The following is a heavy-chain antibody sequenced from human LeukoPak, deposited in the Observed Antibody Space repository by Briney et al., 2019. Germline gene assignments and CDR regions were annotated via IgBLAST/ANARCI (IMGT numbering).Heavy chain of an antibody. D-gene: IGHD3/OR15-3a*01. V-gene: IGHV4-4*07. CDR3: ARQTGSGLFILP. J-gene: IGHJ4*02. CDR2: MYSSGTT. Sequence: PSETLSLTCAVSGDSIGSYYWSWIRQSAGKRLEWIGRMYSSGTTDYNPSLQSRVTMSIDTSKNQFSLKLNSVTAADTAVYYCARQTGSGLFILPGGQGTLVTVSS. CDR1: GDSIGSYY.